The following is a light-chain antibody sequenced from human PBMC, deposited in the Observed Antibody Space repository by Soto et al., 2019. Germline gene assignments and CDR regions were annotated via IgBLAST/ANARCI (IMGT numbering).Light chain of an antibody. J-gene: IGLJ2*01. CDR1: SSDIGSYNL. CDR2: EGN. V-gene: IGLV2-23*01. CDR3: CSYAGNSNLV. Sequence: QLVLTQPASVSGSPGQSITISCTGTSSDIGSYNLVSWYQQHPGKTPKLIIYEGNKWPSGISSRFSGSKSDNTASLTISGLQPEDEADYYCCSYAGNSNLVFGGGTKLTVL.